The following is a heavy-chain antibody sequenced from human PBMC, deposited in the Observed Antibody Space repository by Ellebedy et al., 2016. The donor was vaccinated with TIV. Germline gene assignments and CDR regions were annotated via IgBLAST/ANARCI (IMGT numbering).Heavy chain of an antibody. J-gene: IGHJ3*02. CDR3: ARHLTSTEFLDAFDI. Sequence: SETLSLXXTVSGASIASYYWSWIRQPPGKGLEWIGYVFYNGDTNYNPSLKSRVTMSFDTSKNQFSLKLTSVTAADTAVYYCARHLTSTEFLDAFDIWGQGTSVTVSS. D-gene: IGHD3-10*01. CDR2: VFYNGDT. V-gene: IGHV4-59*08. CDR1: GASIASYY.